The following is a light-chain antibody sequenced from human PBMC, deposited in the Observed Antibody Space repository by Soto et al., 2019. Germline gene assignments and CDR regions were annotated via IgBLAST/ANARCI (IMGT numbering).Light chain of an antibody. CDR3: QQHNQWPIT. Sequence: EIVLTQSPATLSFSPGERATLSCRASQSVSRYLAWYQQKPGQAPRLLIYYISTRATGIPARFSGSGSGTEFTLTINSLQSEDSAVYYCQQHNQWPITFGQGTRLEIK. V-gene: IGKV3-11*01. J-gene: IGKJ5*01. CDR2: YIS. CDR1: QSVSRY.